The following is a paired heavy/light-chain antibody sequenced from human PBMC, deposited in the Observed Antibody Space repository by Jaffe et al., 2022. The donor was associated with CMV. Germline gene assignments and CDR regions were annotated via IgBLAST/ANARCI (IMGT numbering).Heavy chain of an antibody. Sequence: QLQLQESGPGLVKPSETLSLTCTVSGGSISSSSSYWGWIRQPPGKGLEWIGSVYYSGSTYYNPSLKSRVTIAVDTSMNQFSLKLSSVTAADTAVYYCARRSPTTWDFDYWGQGTLVTVSS. CDR1: GGSISSSSSY. V-gene: IGHV4-39*01. CDR3: ARRSPTTWDFDY. D-gene: IGHD5-12*01. J-gene: IGHJ4*02. CDR2: VYYSGST.
Light chain of an antibody. CDR1: QGISNW. CDR3: QQTHSFPLT. CDR2: AAS. Sequence: DIQMTQSPSSVSASVGDRVTITCRASQGISNWLGWYQQKPGKAPKLLMYAASSLQSGVPSRFSGSGSGTDFTLTISSLQPEDFATYYCQQTHSFPLTFGGGTRVEIK. V-gene: IGKV1-12*01. J-gene: IGKJ4*01.